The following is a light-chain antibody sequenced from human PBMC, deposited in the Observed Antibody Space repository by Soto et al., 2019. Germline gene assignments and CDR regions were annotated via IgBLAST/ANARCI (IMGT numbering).Light chain of an antibody. V-gene: IGKV3-15*01. CDR1: QSVSTN. J-gene: IGKJ1*01. CDR3: QHYNNRPPWT. Sequence: EVVMTQSPATLAVSPGERATLSCRASQSVSTNLAWYQQKPGQAPRLLIYRASTRATGVPARFSGSGSGTDFTLTISSLQPEDFAVYYCQHYNNRPPWTFGQGTKVEIK. CDR2: RAS.